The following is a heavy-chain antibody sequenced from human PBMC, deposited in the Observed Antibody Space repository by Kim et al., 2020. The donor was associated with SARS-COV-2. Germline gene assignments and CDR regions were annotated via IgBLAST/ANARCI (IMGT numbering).Heavy chain of an antibody. D-gene: IGHD3-22*01. J-gene: IGHJ5*02. Sequence: ASVKVSCKASGYTFTGYYMHWVRQAPGQGLEWMGRINPNSGGTNYAQKFQGRVTMTRDTSISTAYMELSRLRSDDTAVYYCARVSRVVTRSGDWFDPWGQGTLVTVSS. CDR2: INPNSGGT. V-gene: IGHV1-2*06. CDR1: GYTFTGYY. CDR3: ARVSRVVTRSGDWFDP.